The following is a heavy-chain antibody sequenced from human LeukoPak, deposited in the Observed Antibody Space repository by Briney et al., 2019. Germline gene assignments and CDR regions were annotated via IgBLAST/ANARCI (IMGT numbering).Heavy chain of an antibody. Sequence: SQTLSLTCTVSGGSISSGGYYWSWIRQHPGKGLEWIGYIYYSGSTYYNPSLKSRVTMSVDTSKNQFSLKLSSVTAADTAVYYCARDTVVGSTSTNYYYYYGMDVWGQGTTVTVSS. D-gene: IGHD2-2*01. CDR1: GGSISSGGYY. V-gene: IGHV4-31*03. CDR3: ARDTVVGSTSTNYYYYYGMDV. CDR2: IYYSGST. J-gene: IGHJ6*02.